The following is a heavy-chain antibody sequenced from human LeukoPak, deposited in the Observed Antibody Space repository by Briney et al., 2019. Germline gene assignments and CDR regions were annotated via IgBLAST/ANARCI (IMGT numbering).Heavy chain of an antibody. CDR2: IYYSGST. CDR1: GGSISSYY. Sequence: SETLSLTCTVSGGSISSYYWSWIRQPPGKGLEWIGYIYYSGSTYYNPSLKSRVTISVDTSKNQFSLKLSSVTAADTAVYYCAKIIAVAGTVDYWGQGTLVTVSS. V-gene: IGHV4-59*04. J-gene: IGHJ4*02. CDR3: AKIIAVAGTVDY. D-gene: IGHD6-19*01.